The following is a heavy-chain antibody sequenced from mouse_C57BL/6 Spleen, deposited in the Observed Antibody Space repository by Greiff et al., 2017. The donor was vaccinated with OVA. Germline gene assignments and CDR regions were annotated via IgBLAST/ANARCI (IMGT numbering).Heavy chain of an antibody. CDR3: ARERGLHSPYAMDY. D-gene: IGHD2-13*01. CDR2: IYPGDGDT. V-gene: IGHV1-82*01. J-gene: IGHJ4*01. CDR1: GYAFSCSW. Sequence: QVQLQQSGPELVTPGASVTISCKASGYAFSCSWMNWVKQRPGKGHEWIGRIYPGDGDTNYNGKFKGKATLTADKSFSTAYMQLSSLTSEDSAVYFCARERGLHSPYAMDYWGEGTSVTDSS.